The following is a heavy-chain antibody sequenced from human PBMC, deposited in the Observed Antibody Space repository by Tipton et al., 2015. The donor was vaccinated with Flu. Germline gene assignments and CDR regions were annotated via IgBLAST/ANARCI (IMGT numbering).Heavy chain of an antibody. CDR2: INGSGSPI. Sequence: SLRLSCAASGFTFSNYEMKWVRQAPGKGLEWVSAINGSGSPIYYTDSVKGRFTISRDNAKNTLYLQINSLRAEDTAVYYCARGGYYDSSGYSAGAFDIWGQGTMVTVSS. D-gene: IGHD3-22*01. CDR1: GFTFSNYE. J-gene: IGHJ3*02. V-gene: IGHV3-48*03. CDR3: ARGGYYDSSGYSAGAFDI.